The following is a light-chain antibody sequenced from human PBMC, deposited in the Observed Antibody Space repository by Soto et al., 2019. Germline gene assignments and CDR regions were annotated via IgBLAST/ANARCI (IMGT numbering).Light chain of an antibody. CDR2: GAS. J-gene: IGKJ5*01. CDR3: QQYGSSPIT. V-gene: IGKV3-20*01. CDR1: QSVSNNY. Sequence: ENVLTQSPGTLSLSPGERATLSCRASQSVSNNYLAWYQQKPGQAPRLLIYGASSRATGIPDRFSGSGSGTDFTLTISRLEPEDIAVYYCQQYGSSPITFGQGTRLEIK.